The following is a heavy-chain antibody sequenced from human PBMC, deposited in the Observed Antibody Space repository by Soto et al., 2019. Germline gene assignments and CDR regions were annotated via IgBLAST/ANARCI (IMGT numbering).Heavy chain of an antibody. CDR1: GGSVSSGSYY. J-gene: IGHJ5*02. CDR3: ARGRVVVPAAVMFNCLDP. CDR2: ISDGGST. Sequence: SETLSLTCTVSGGSVSSGSYYWSWIRQPPGKGLEWIGYISDGGSTNYNPSLKSRVTISVDTSKKQVSLKMSSVTAADTAVYYCARGRVVVPAAVMFNCLDPWGQGALVTVSS. D-gene: IGHD2-2*01. V-gene: IGHV4-61*01.